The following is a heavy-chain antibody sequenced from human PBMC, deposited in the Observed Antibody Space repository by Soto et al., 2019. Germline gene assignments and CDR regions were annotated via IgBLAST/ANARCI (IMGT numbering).Heavy chain of an antibody. Sequence: GGSLRLSCAASGFTFSSYAMSWVRQAPGKGLEWVSAISGSGGSTYYADSVKGRFTISRDNSKNTLYLQMNSLRAEDTAVYYCAKCKAHVYFSGGSCYSDYWGQGTLVTVSS. D-gene: IGHD2-15*01. CDR2: ISGSGGST. CDR3: AKCKAHVYFSGGSCYSDY. V-gene: IGHV3-23*01. CDR1: GFTFSSYA. J-gene: IGHJ4*02.